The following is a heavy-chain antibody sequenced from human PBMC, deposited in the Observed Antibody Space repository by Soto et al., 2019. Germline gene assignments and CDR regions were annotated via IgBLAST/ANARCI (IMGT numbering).Heavy chain of an antibody. J-gene: IGHJ4*02. D-gene: IGHD3-16*01. CDR1: GFTFSNYG. CDR2: ISYDGSNK. Sequence: GGSLRLSCAASGFTFSNYGMHWVRQAPGKGLEWVAIISYDGSNKYYADSVKGRFTISRDNSKNTLYLQMNSLRVEDTAVYYCAKDRVESGLGEIDYWGQGTLVTVSS. CDR3: AKDRVESGLGEIDY. V-gene: IGHV3-30*18.